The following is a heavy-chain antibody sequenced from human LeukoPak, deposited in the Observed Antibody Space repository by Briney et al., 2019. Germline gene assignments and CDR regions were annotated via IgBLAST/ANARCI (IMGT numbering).Heavy chain of an antibody. CDR2: INHSGST. CDR3: ARGLYYYGSGSYSR. V-gene: IGHV4-34*01. D-gene: IGHD3-10*01. CDR1: GGSISSYY. Sequence: SETLSLTCTVSGGSISSYYWSWIRQPPGKGLEWIGEINHSGSTNYNPSLKSRVTISVDTSKNQFSLKLSSVTAADTAVYYCARGLYYYGSGSYSRWGQGTLVTVSS. J-gene: IGHJ4*02.